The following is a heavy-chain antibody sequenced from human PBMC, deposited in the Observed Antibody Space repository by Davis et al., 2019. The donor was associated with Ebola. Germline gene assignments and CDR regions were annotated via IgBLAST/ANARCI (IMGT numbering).Heavy chain of an antibody. D-gene: IGHD5-18*01. CDR2: INHSGST. CDR1: GGSFSGYY. Sequence: SETLSLTCAVYGGSFSGYYWSWIRQPPGKGLEWIGEINHSGSTNYNPSLKSRVTISVDTSKNQFSLKLSSVTAADTAVYYCARFSRGYSYEIDYWGQGTLVTVSS. V-gene: IGHV4-34*01. J-gene: IGHJ4*02. CDR3: ARFSRGYSYEIDY.